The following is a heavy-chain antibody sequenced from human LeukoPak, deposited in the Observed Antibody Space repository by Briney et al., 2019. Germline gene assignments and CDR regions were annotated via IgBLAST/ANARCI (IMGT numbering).Heavy chain of an antibody. V-gene: IGHV3-23*01. CDR2: ISGSGGTT. CDR3: AKRGVVIRVILVGFHKEAYYFDS. Sequence: GGSLRLSCAASGFTFSNYGMSWVRQAPGKGLEWVAGISGSGGTTNYADSVKGRFTISRDNPKNTLFLHMNSLRAEDTAVYFCAKRGVVIRVILVGFHKEAYYFDSWGQGALVTVSS. J-gene: IGHJ4*02. D-gene: IGHD3-22*01. CDR1: GFTFSNYG.